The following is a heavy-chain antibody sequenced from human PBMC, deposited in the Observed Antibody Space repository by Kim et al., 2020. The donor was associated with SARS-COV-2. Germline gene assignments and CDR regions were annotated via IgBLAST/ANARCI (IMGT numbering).Heavy chain of an antibody. D-gene: IGHD3-16*01. CDR2: ISSSGSTI. CDR1: GFTFSSYE. V-gene: IGHV3-48*03. Sequence: GSLRLSCAASGFTFSSYEMNWVRQAPGKGLEWVSYISSSGSTIYYADSVKGRFTISRDNAKNSLYLQMNSLRAEDTAVYYCARDFDDYVWGSTNWFDPWGQGTLVTVSS. J-gene: IGHJ5*02. CDR3: ARDFDDYVWGSTNWFDP.